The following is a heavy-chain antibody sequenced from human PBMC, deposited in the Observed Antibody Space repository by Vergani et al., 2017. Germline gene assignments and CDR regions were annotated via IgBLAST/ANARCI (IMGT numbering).Heavy chain of an antibody. D-gene: IGHD3-9*01. CDR2: IYYSGTT. CDR3: AIRSGIVYDIFSGTQYFFDF. V-gene: IGHV4-31*03. J-gene: IGHJ4*02. CDR1: GAYVGSGDDY. Sequence: QVQLQESGPGLVKASQTLSLTCSVSGAYVGSGDDYWSWVRQRPGMGRDWIGYIYYSGTTYYNPSLESRLTISLDTSENHLSLKLTSVTAADTSVYYCAIRSGIVYDIFSGTQYFFDFWGQGTLVTVAS.